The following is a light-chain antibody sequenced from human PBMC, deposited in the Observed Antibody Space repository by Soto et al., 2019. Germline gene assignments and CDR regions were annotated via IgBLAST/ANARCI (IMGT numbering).Light chain of an antibody. CDR3: QQSYTVLYA. V-gene: IGKV1-39*01. CDR2: GAS. CDR1: QSISSY. J-gene: IGKJ2*01. Sequence: DIPMTQSPDSLSASVGDRVTITCRASQSISSYLNWYQQKPGKAPKLLIFGASSLQGGVPSRFSGSGTGTDFTLTISSLQPEDFATYYCQQSYTVLYAFGQGTKIEIK.